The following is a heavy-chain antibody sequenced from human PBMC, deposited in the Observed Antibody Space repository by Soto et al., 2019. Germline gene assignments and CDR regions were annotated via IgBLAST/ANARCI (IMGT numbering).Heavy chain of an antibody. Sequence: GASVKVSCKASGYTFTSYGISWVRQAPGQGLEWMGWISAYNGNTNYAQKLQGRVTMTTDTSTSTAYMELRSLRSDDTAVYYCARDRGEIGEAYYYYYYGMDVWGQGTTVTVSS. CDR2: ISAYNGNT. CDR1: GYTFTSYG. J-gene: IGHJ6*02. V-gene: IGHV1-18*04. CDR3: ARDRGEIGEAYYYYYYGMDV. D-gene: IGHD3-10*01.